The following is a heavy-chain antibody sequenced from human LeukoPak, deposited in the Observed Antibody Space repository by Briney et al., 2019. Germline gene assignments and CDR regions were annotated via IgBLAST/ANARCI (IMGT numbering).Heavy chain of an antibody. CDR3: ARKARYAMDV. V-gene: IGHV3-53*01. CDR2: IYSGGST. CDR1: GFTVSSNY. J-gene: IGHJ6*02. Sequence: GGSLRLSCAASGFTVSSNYMSWVRQAPGKGLEWVSVIYSGGSTYYADSVKGRFTISRDNAKNSVYLQMDRLRAEDTSMYYCARKARYAMDVWGQGTTVTVSS.